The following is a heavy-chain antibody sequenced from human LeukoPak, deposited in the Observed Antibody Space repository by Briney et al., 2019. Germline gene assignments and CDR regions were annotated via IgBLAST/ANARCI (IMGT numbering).Heavy chain of an antibody. CDR2: ISDSCGST. J-gene: IGHJ4*02. D-gene: IGHD1-26*01. V-gene: IGHV3-23*01. CDR3: AKDRSGSYSSAHDY. CDR1: GFTFSSYA. Sequence: GGSLRLSCAASGFTFSSYAMSWTREAPGKGLEGVSAISDSCGSTYYADSVKGRLTIPRDNSKNTLYLQPNSLRADDTALYYCAKDRSGSYSSAHDYWGQGPLFTVPS.